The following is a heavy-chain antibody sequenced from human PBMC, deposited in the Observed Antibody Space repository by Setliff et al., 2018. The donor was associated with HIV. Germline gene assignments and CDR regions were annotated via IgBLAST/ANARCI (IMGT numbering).Heavy chain of an antibody. CDR3: ARVFPVVTAEDNRFDP. V-gene: IGHV4-4*09. CDR1: GGSVSIYH. D-gene: IGHD2-21*02. J-gene: IGHJ5*02. Sequence: SETLSLTCTVSGGSVSIYHLSWLRQSPGKGLECIGYIYASGTTQYNPSLESRATISLDTSKSQISLKLKSVTAADTAMYYCARVFPVVTAEDNRFDPWGQGTLVTVSS. CDR2: IYASGTT.